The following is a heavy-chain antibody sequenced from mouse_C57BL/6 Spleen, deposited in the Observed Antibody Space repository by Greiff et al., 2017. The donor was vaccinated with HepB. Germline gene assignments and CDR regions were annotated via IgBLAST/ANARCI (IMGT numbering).Heavy chain of an antibody. Sequence: VQLKESGPELVKPGASVKISCKASGYASSSSWMNWVKQRPGKGLEWIGRIYPGDGDTNYNGKFKGKATLTADKSSSTAYMQLSSLTSEDSAVYFCARRDWERYYFDYWGQGTTLTVSS. J-gene: IGHJ2*01. CDR2: IYPGDGDT. V-gene: IGHV1-82*01. CDR1: GYASSSSW. D-gene: IGHD4-1*01. CDR3: ARRDWERYYFDY.